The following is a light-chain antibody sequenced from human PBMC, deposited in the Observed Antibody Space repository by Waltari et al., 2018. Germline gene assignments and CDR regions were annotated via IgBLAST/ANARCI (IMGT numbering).Light chain of an antibody. CDR1: QSVSSY. CDR3: QQRSNWPPIFT. V-gene: IGKV3-11*01. J-gene: IGKJ3*01. Sequence: EIVLTQSPATLSLSPGERATLSCRASQSVSSYLAWYQQKPGQAPRLLIYDRSNRATGIPARFSGSGSGTDFTLTISSLEPEDFAVYYCQQRSNWPPIFTFGPGTKVDIK. CDR2: DRS.